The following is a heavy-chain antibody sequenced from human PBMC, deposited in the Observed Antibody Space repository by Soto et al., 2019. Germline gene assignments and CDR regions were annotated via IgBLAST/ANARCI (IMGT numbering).Heavy chain of an antibody. CDR3: ATDPSCIASVSCDAFDI. V-gene: IGHV1-24*01. CDR2: FDPEDGET. J-gene: IGHJ3*02. D-gene: IGHD6-13*01. CDR1: GYTLTELS. Sequence: QVQLVQSGAEVKKPGASVKVSCKVSGYTLTELSMHWVRQAPGKGLEWMGGFDPEDGETIYAQKFQGRVTMTEDTSTYTAYMELSSLRSEETAVYYCATDPSCIASVSCDAFDIWGQGTMVTVSS.